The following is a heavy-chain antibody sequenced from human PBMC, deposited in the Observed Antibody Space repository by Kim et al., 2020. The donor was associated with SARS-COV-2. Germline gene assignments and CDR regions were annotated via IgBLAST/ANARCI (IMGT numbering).Heavy chain of an antibody. V-gene: IGHV3-74*01. CDR2: INSDGSST. D-gene: IGHD3-3*01. Sequence: GGSLRLSCAASGFTFSSYWMHWVRQAPGKGLVWVSRINSDGSSTSYADSVKGRFTISRDNAKNTLYLQMNSLRAEDTAVYYCARDQITYDFWSGYYPYYYGMDVCGQGTTVTVSS. CDR3: ARDQITYDFWSGYYPYYYGMDV. J-gene: IGHJ6*02. CDR1: GFTFSSYW.